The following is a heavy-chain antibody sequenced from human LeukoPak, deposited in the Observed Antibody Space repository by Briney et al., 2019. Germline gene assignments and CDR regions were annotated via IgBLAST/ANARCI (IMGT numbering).Heavy chain of an antibody. V-gene: IGHV3-48*03. CDR2: ISSSSNTM. CDR1: GFTFSIYE. J-gene: IGHJ4*02. Sequence: GGSLRLSCAASGFTFSIYEMNWVRQAPGKGLEWVSYISSSSNTMYYADSVKGRFTISRDNAKNSLHLQMNSLRDEDTAVYYCARAFDYWGQGTLVAVSS. CDR3: ARAFDY.